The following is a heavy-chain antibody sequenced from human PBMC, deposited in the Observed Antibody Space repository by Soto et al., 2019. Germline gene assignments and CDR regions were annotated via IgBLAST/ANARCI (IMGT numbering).Heavy chain of an antibody. CDR2: ISGGNGNT. CDR1: GYTFNNYA. Sequence: QVQLVQSGAEVKKPGASVKVSCEASGYTFNNYAMHWVRQAPGQRLKWMGYISGGNGNTKYSEKLEGRVAITRDTSASTDYLELSSLSSEDTAVYYCARWSGYDYYFDYWGQGTLVIVSS. J-gene: IGHJ4*02. CDR3: ARWSGYDYYFDY. V-gene: IGHV1-3*01. D-gene: IGHD5-12*01.